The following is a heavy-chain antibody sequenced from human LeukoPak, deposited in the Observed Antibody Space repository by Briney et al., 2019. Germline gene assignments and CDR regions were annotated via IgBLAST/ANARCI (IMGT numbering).Heavy chain of an antibody. D-gene: IGHD2-2*01. CDR1: GGSISSYY. CDR3: AGTKYGGY. V-gene: IGHV4-59*01. Sequence: SETLSPTCTVSGGSISSYYWSLIRQPPGKGLEWIGYIDHSGNTNCDPSLKSRVTISVDTSNNQFSLNLNSVTAADTAMYYCAGTKYGGYWGQGTLVTASS. J-gene: IGHJ4*02. CDR2: IDHSGNT.